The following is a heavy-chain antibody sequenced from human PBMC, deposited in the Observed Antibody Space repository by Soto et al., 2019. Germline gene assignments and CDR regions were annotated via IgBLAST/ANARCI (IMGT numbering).Heavy chain of an antibody. D-gene: IGHD1-26*01. J-gene: IGHJ3*02. CDR1: GGSISSYY. CDR3: ARDGELLRAFDI. Sequence: PSETLSLTCTVSGGSISSYYWSWIRQPPGKGLEWIGYIYYSGSTNYNPSLKSRVTISVDTSKNQFSLKLSSVTAADTAVYYCARDGELLRAFDIWGQGTMVTVSS. V-gene: IGHV4-59*12. CDR2: IYYSGST.